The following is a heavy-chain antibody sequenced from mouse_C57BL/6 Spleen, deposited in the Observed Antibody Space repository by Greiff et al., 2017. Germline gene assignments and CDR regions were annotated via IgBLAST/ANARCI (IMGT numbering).Heavy chain of an antibody. V-gene: IGHV1-20*01. CDR1: GYSFTGYF. D-gene: IGHD2-4*01. Sequence: EVQVVESGPELVKPGDSVKISCKASGYSFTGYFMNWVMQSHGKSLEWIGRINPYNGDTFYNQKFKGKATLTVDKSSSTAHMELRSLTSEDSAVYYCARTQYDYDGPRYFDYWGQGTTLTVSS. CDR2: INPYNGDT. CDR3: ARTQYDYDGPRYFDY. J-gene: IGHJ2*01.